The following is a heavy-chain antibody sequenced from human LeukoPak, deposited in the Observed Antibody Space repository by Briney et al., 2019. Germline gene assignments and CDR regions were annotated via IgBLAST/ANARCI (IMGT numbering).Heavy chain of an antibody. D-gene: IGHD3-22*01. CDR2: IKYDGSHN. CDR1: GFSFSSYW. J-gene: IGHJ4*02. V-gene: IGHV3-7*01. Sequence: PGGSLRLSCVASGFSFSSYWMAWVRQAPGKGLEWVANIKYDGSHNYYVDSVKGRFTISRDNAKNSVYLQMNSLRVDDTAVYFCASSHDSSGNDWGQGTMVTVSS. CDR3: ASSHDSSGND.